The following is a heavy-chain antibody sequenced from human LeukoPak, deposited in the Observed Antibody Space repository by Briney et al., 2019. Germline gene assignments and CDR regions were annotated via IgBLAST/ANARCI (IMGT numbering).Heavy chain of an antibody. CDR3: AKKTPGTHPFDY. V-gene: IGHV3-23*01. CDR1: GFTFSSSA. Sequence: GGSLRLSCAASGFTFSSSAMNWVRQAPGKGLEWVSASGTDGDTYYAASVKGRFTISRDNSKNTLCLQMTSLRAEDTAIYYCAKKTPGTHPFDYWGQGTLVTVSP. CDR2: SGTDGDT. J-gene: IGHJ4*02. D-gene: IGHD6-13*01.